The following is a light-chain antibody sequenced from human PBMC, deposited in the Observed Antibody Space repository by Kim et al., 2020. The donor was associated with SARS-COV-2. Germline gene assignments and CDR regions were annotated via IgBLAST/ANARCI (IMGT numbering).Light chain of an antibody. J-gene: IGKJ4*01. Sequence: SVSPGETATLSCRASQSVSSNLAWYQQTPGQAPRLLIYGASTRATGIPARFSGSGSGTEFTLTISSLQSEDFAVYYCQQYNNWPLTFGGGTKVEI. CDR1: QSVSSN. CDR2: GAS. CDR3: QQYNNWPLT. V-gene: IGKV3-15*01.